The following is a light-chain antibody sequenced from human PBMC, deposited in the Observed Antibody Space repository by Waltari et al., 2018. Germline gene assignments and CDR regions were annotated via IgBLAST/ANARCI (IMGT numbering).Light chain of an antibody. CDR2: RNN. CDR3: ASWDGSMNGDWV. Sequence: QSVLTQPPAASGTPGQRVTLSCSGDNSNIGPNFVPWSQQLPGATPTLLIFRNNHRPSGVPDRFSGSKSGTSASLAITGLRSEDEAVYYCASWDGSMNGDWVFGGGTTLTVL. V-gene: IGLV1-44*01. J-gene: IGLJ2*01. CDR1: NSNIGPNF.